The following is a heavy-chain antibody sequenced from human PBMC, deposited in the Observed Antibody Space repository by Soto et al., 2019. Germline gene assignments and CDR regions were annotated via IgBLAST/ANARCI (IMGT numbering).Heavy chain of an antibody. Sequence: QVPLVESGGGLVKPGGSLRLSCVASGFTFSDHYMTWIRQAPGKGLEWLSYVSTSSSYTNYADSVKGRFTISRDNAMHSLYLQMNSLRAEDTAVYYCARLRLTGYFDYWGQGTLVTVSS. J-gene: IGHJ4*02. V-gene: IGHV3-11*05. CDR1: GFTFSDHY. CDR2: VSTSSSYT. CDR3: ARLRLTGYFDY.